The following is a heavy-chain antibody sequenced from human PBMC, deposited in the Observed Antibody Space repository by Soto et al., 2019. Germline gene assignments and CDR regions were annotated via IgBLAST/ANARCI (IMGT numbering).Heavy chain of an antibody. CDR3: VTAASHIVGATKEYYFDY. J-gene: IGHJ4*02. V-gene: IGHV3-64D*08. CDR2: ISSNGGST. D-gene: IGHD1-26*01. CDR1: GFTFSSYA. Sequence: GGSLRLSCSASGFTFSSYAMHWVRQAPGKGLEYVSAISSNGGSTYYADSVKGRFTISRDNSKNTLYLQMSSLRAEDTAVYYCVTAASHIVGATKEYYFDYWGQGTLVTVSS.